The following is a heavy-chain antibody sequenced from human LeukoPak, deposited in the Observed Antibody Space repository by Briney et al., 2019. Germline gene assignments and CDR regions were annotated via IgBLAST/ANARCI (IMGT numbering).Heavy chain of an antibody. CDR2: IYHSGST. J-gene: IGHJ4*02. CDR3: ARANPYYYDSSGYFDY. CDR1: GGSISSGGYS. D-gene: IGHD3-22*01. Sequence: SETLSLTCAVSGGSISSGGYSWSWIRQPPGKGLEWIGYIYHSGSTYYNPSLKSRVTISVDTSKNQFSLKLSSVTAADTAVYYCARANPYYYDSSGYFDYWGQGTLVTVSS. V-gene: IGHV4-30-2*05.